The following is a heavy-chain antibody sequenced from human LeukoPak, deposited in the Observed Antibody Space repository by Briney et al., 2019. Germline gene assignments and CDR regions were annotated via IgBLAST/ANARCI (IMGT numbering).Heavy chain of an antibody. J-gene: IGHJ6*04. CDR2: IIPIFGTA. Sequence: SVKVSCKASGGTFSRYAISWERQAPGQGLEWMGGIIPIFGTANYAQKFQGRVTITADESTSTAYMELSSLRSEDTAVYYCARSMVPNSYYYYGMDVWGKGTTVTVSS. V-gene: IGHV1-69*01. CDR3: ARSMVPNSYYYYGMDV. D-gene: IGHD3-10*01. CDR1: GGTFSRYA.